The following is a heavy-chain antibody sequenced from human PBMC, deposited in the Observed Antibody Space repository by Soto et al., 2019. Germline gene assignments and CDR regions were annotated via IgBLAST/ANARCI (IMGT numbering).Heavy chain of an antibody. D-gene: IGHD6-19*01. CDR2: FDPEDGET. CDR3: ATDLAVAGPFDY. CDR1: GYTLTELS. V-gene: IGHV1-24*01. Sequence: ASVKGSCKVSGYTLTELSMHWVRQAPGKGLEWMGGFDPEDGETIYAQKFQGRVTMTEDTSTDTAYMELSSLRSEDTAVYYCATDLAVAGPFDYWGQGTLVTVSS. J-gene: IGHJ4*02.